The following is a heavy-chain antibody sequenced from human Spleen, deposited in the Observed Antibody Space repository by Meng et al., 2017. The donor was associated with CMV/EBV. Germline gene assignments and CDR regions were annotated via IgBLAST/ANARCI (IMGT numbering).Heavy chain of an antibody. Sequence: ASGYTFTGYCMHWVRQAPGQGLEWMGWINPNSGGTNYAQKFQGRVTMTRDTSISTAYMELSRLRSDDTAVYYCARKVGATTVDAFDIWGQGTMVTVSS. CDR3: ARKVGATTVDAFDI. CDR1: GYTFTGYC. CDR2: INPNSGGT. J-gene: IGHJ3*02. V-gene: IGHV1-2*02. D-gene: IGHD1-26*01.